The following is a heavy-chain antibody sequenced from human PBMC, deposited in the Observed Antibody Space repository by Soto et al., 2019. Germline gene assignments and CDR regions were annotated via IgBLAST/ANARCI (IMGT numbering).Heavy chain of an antibody. CDR3: ETGFLGLGTGVNSPIHS. V-gene: IGHV3-33*01. Sequence: QVHLVESGGGVVQPERSLRLSCAASGFTFSRQAMHWVRQAPDRGLEWVAVIWYHGIDKYYADSVKGCFTISKDNSKNTVDLKMNSLRAEDTPVYYCETGFLGLGTGVNSPIHSWGQGALVTVSS. CDR1: GFTFSRQA. J-gene: IGHJ4*02. D-gene: IGHD2-8*02. CDR2: IWYHGIDK.